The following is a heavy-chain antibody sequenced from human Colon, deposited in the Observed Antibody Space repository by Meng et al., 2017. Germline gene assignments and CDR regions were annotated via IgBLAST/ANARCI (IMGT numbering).Heavy chain of an antibody. CDR1: GDAITSGNG. CDR3: ARKRTSPGTLGFDY. CDR2: IYPSGRT. J-gene: IGHJ4*02. Sequence: QGQRREWGPGLVQPPGTLSLPCAVSGDAITSGNGWTWVRQPPGKGLEWIGEIYPSGRTSSNPSLQGRVTILLDKSKNQFSLELNSVTAADTAIYFCARKRTSPGTLGFDYWGQGTLVTVSS. D-gene: IGHD6-13*01. V-gene: IGHV4-4*01.